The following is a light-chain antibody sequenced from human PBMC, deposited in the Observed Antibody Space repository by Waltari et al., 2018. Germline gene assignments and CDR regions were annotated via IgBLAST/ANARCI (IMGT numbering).Light chain of an antibody. CDR1: SSDVGSYNY. J-gene: IGLJ3*02. Sequence: QSALTQPASVSGSPGQSIPISCTGTSSDVGSYNYVSWCQQHPGKAPKLIIYAVTNRPSGVSARFSGSKSGNTASLTISGLQPEDEADYYCTSFTSASTWVFGGGTKLTVL. CDR3: TSFTSASTWV. V-gene: IGLV2-14*01. CDR2: AVT.